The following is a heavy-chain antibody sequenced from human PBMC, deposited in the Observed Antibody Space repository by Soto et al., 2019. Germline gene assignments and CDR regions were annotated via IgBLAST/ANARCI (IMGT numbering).Heavy chain of an antibody. J-gene: IGHJ6*03. V-gene: IGHV3-73*01. Sequence: EVQLVESGGGLVQPGGSLKLSCAASGFTFSGSAMHWVRQASGKGLEWVGRISSNANSYATAYAASVKGRFTISRDDSTNTAYMQMNSLKTEDTAVSYCTRAGPVAAAGTPYYYYYMDVWGKGTTVTVSS. D-gene: IGHD6-13*01. CDR3: TRAGPVAAAGTPYYYYYMDV. CDR1: GFTFSGSA. CDR2: ISSNANSYAT.